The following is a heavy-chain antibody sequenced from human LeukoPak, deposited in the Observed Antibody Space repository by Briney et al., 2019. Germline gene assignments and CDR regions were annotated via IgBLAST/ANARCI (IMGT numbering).Heavy chain of an antibody. Sequence: PSETLSLTCTVSGGSISSYYWSWIRQPAGKGLEWIGRIYTSGSTNYNPSLKSRVTMSVDTSKNQFSLKLSSVTAADTAVYYCARDEVVVTSNWFDPWGQGTLVTVSS. J-gene: IGHJ5*02. CDR3: ARDEVVVTSNWFDP. D-gene: IGHD3-22*01. CDR1: GGSISSYY. V-gene: IGHV4-4*07. CDR2: IYTSGST.